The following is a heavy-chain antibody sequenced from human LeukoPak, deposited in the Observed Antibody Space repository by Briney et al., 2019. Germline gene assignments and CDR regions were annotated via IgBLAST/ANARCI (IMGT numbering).Heavy chain of an antibody. J-gene: IGHJ4*02. CDR3: ARPSYNSGSFFDY. CDR1: GFTFSSYA. Sequence: GGSLRLSCAASGFTFSSYAMSWVRQAPGKGLEWVSAISGSGGSIYYADSVKGRFTISRDNAKNSLYLQMNSLRVEDTAVYYCARPSYNSGSFFDYWGQGSLVTVS. D-gene: IGHD3-10*01. V-gene: IGHV3-23*01. CDR2: ISGSGGSI.